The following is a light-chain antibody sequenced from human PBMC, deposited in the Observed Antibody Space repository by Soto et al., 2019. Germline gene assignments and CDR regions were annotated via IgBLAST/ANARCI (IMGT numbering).Light chain of an antibody. V-gene: IGLV1-51*01. CDR1: ISNIGGNH. CDR3: GPWDSILRAGV. J-gene: IGLJ2*01. Sequence: QSVLTQPPSVSAAPGQNVTISCSGNISNIGGNHVSWYQQLPGTAPRLLIYGNNERPSGIPDRFSGSKSGTSATLGITGLQTGDEADYYCGPWDSILRAGVFGGGTKVTVL. CDR2: GNN.